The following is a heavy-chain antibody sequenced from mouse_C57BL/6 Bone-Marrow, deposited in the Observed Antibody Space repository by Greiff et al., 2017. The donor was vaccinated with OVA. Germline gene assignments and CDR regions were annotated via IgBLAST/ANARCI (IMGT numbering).Heavy chain of an antibody. J-gene: IGHJ2*01. CDR3: TFYGYDNY. V-gene: IGHV14-1*01. CDR1: GFNIKDYY. D-gene: IGHD2-2*01. Sequence: VQLQQSGAELVRPGASVKLSCTASGFNIKDYYMHWVKQRPEQGLEWLGRIDPEDGDTEYAPKFQGEATMTADTSSNTAYLQLSSLTSEDTAVYDCTFYGYDNYWGQGTTLTVSA. CDR2: IDPEDGDT.